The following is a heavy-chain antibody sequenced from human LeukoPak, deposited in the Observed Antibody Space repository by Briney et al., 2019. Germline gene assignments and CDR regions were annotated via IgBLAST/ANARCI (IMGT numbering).Heavy chain of an antibody. CDR2: IYTSGST. D-gene: IGHD3-22*01. CDR1: GGSISSGSYY. V-gene: IGHV4-61*02. CDR3: ARDIVGNCYDSSGQDY. J-gene: IGHJ4*02. Sequence: SQTLSLTCTVSGGSISSGSYYWSWIRQPAGKGLEWIGRIYTSGSTNYNPSLKSRVTISVDTSKNQFSLKLSSVTAADTAVYYCARDIVGNCYDSSGQDYWGQGTLVTVSS.